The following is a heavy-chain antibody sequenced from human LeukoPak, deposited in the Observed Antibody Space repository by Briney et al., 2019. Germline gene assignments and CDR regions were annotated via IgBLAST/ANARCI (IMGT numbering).Heavy chain of an antibody. CDR3: AKELTTERTPGVDS. J-gene: IGHJ4*02. D-gene: IGHD4-17*01. V-gene: IGHV3-23*01. CDR1: GFTVSSNY. CDR2: ISGSGDTT. Sequence: GGSLRLSCAASGFTVSSNYMSWVRQGPGTGLEWVSAISGSGDTTFYADSVKGRFTISRDNSKKTLYLQVNSLRAEDTAVYFCAKELTTERTPGVDSWGQGTLVTVSS.